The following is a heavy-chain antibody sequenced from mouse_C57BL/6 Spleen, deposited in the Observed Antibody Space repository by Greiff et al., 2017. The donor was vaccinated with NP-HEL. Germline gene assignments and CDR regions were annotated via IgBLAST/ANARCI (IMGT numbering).Heavy chain of an antibody. Sequence: EVMLVESGGGLVQPGGSLSLSCAASGFTFTDYYMSWVRQPPGKALAWLGFIRNKANGYTTEYSASVKGRFTISRDNSQSILYLQMNALRAEDSATYYCARSYSQGLAYWGQGTLVTVSA. V-gene: IGHV7-3*01. J-gene: IGHJ3*01. D-gene: IGHD6-5*01. CDR2: IRNKANGYTT. CDR3: ARSYSQGLAY. CDR1: GFTFTDYY.